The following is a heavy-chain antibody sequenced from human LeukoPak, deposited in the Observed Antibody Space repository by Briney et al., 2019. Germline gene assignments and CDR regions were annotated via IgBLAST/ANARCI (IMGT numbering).Heavy chain of an antibody. D-gene: IGHD1-7*01. J-gene: IGHJ6*02. Sequence: GGSLRLSCAASGFTFSSYAMSWVRQAPGKGLEWVSAISGSGGSTYYADSVKGRFTISRDNSKNTLYLQMNSLRAEDTAVYYCAKDDYNWNYMGQIMGVWGQGTSVTVSS. V-gene: IGHV3-23*01. CDR1: GFTFSSYA. CDR2: ISGSGGST. CDR3: AKDDYNWNYMGQIMGV.